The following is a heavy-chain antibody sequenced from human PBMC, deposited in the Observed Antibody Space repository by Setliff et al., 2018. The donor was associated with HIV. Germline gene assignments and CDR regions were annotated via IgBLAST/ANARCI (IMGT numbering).Heavy chain of an antibody. Sequence: LSLTCAVYGGSFSGYYWAWIRQPPGKGLEWIGYIYHAGNTYYNPSLKSRVTISVDTSKNQISLRLNSLTAADTAVYYCARGTTLNVVPDAFDIWGQGTVVTVSS. CDR3: ARGTTLNVVPDAFDI. CDR1: GGSFSGYY. V-gene: IGHV4-34*01. D-gene: IGHD4-17*01. CDR2: IYHAGNT. J-gene: IGHJ3*02.